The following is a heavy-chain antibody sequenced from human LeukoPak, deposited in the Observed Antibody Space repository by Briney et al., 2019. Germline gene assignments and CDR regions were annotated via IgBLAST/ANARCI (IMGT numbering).Heavy chain of an antibody. CDR3: ARYGDYQFGVLHWFDP. D-gene: IGHD4-17*01. CDR2: IWYDGSNK. J-gene: IGHJ5*02. Sequence: GGSLRLSCAASGFTFSSHGMHWVRQAPGKGLEWVAVIWYDGSNKYYVDSVKGRFTISRDNSKNTLYLQMNNLRAEDTAIYYCARYGDYQFGVLHWFDPWGQGTLVTGSS. V-gene: IGHV3-33*01. CDR1: GFTFSSHG.